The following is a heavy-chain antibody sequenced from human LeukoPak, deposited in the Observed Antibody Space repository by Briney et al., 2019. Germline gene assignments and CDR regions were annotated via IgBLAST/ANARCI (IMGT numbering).Heavy chain of an antibody. Sequence: SETLSLTCAVYGGSFSGYYWSWIRQPPGKGLEWIGEINHSGSTNYNPSLKSRVTISVDTSKNQFSLKLSSVTAADTAVYYCARLGVSRPVAITILEWFQSWGQGTLVTVSS. CDR3: ARLGVSRPVAITILEWFQS. V-gene: IGHV4-34*01. D-gene: IGHD3-3*01. CDR2: INHSGST. CDR1: GGSFSGYY. J-gene: IGHJ5*01.